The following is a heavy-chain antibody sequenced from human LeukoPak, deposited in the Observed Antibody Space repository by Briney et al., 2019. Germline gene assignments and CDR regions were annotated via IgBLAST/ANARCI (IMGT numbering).Heavy chain of an antibody. CDR3: ARDGSGSYMFSRRNSYGMDV. Sequence: ASVKVSCTASRYTFNSYGISWVRQPPGQGLEWMGWINAYKGNKNYPKKLQCRVTMTTDTSTSTAYMELRSLRSDDTAVYYCARDGSGSYMFSRRNSYGMDVWGQGTTVTVSS. V-gene: IGHV1-18*01. CDR2: INAYKGNK. D-gene: IGHD3-10*01. CDR1: RYTFNSYG. J-gene: IGHJ6*02.